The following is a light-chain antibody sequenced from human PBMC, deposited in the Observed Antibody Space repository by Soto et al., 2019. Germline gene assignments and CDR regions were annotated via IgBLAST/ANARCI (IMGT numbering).Light chain of an antibody. V-gene: IGKV1-39*01. J-gene: IGKJ5*01. CDR3: QQSYSTLSIT. CDR2: AAS. Sequence: DIQMTQSPSSLSASVGDRVTITCRASECINRHLNWYQQKPGKAPKLLIYAASSLQNGVPSRFSGSGSGTDFTLTISNLQPEDFATYYCQQSYSTLSITFGQGTRLEIK. CDR1: ECINRH.